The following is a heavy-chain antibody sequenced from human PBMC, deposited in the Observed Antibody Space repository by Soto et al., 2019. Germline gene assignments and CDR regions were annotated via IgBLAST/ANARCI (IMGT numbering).Heavy chain of an antibody. CDR3: AREVRDGYLYWYFDL. D-gene: IGHD5-12*01. CDR2: INHSGST. J-gene: IGHJ2*01. CDR1: GGSFSGYY. Sequence: SSETLSLTCAVYGGSFSGYYWSWVRQPPGKGLEWMGEINHSGSTNYNQALKSRVTISVDTSKKQFSLMLSSVTAADTAVYHCAREVRDGYLYWYFDLWGRGTLVTVSS. V-gene: IGHV4-34*01.